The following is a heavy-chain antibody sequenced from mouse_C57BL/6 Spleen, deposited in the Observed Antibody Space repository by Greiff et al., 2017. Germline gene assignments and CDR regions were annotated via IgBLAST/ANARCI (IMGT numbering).Heavy chain of an antibody. CDR3: ARMGDYGNDYYFDV. J-gene: IGHJ1*03. V-gene: IGHV8-8*01. Sequence: VTLKVSGPGILQPSQTLSLSCSFSGFSLSTFGMGVGWLRQPSGKGLEWLAHIWWDDDKYYNPALKSQLTISNETSKNQVFLKIANVDTADTATYYYARMGDYGNDYYFDVWGTGTTVTVSS. CDR1: GFSLSTFGMG. CDR2: IWWDDDK. D-gene: IGHD2-2*01.